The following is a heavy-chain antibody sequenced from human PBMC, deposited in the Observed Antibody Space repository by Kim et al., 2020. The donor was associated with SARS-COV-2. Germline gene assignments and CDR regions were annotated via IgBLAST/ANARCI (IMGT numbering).Heavy chain of an antibody. V-gene: IGHV3-30*18. D-gene: IGHD1-26*01. J-gene: IGHJ4*02. CDR2: ISYDGSNK. CDR3: AKSLSGRFFGNDY. Sequence: GGSLRLSCAASGFTFNTYGMHWVRQAPGKGLEWVAVISYDGSNKYYADSVKGRFTISRDNSKNTLYLQMNSLRIEDTAVYYCAKSLSGRFFGNDYWGQGTPVTVSS. CDR1: GFTFNTYG.